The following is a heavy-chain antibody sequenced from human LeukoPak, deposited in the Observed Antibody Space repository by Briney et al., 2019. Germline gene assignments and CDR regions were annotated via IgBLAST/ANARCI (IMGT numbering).Heavy chain of an antibody. D-gene: IGHD3-22*01. CDR1: GFTFDDYA. V-gene: IGHV3-9*01. CDR3: AKTYYYDSSGYYFDY. CDR2: ISWNSGSI. Sequence: PGRSLRLSCAASGFTFDDYAMHWVRQAPGKGLEWVSGISWNSGSIGYADSVKGRFTISRDNAKNSLYLQMNSLRAEDTALYYSAKTYYYDSSGYYFDYWGLGTLVTVSS. J-gene: IGHJ4*02.